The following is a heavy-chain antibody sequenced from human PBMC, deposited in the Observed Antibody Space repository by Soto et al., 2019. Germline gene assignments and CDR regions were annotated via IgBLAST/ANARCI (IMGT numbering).Heavy chain of an antibody. CDR3: ARELKAGGHLGLDG. V-gene: IGHV1-69*06. CDR2: VIPLFGTS. D-gene: IGHD3-16*01. CDR1: GGAFSTYA. J-gene: IGHJ6*02. Sequence: QVQLVQSGAEVKEPGSSVKVACQASGGAFSTYAISWVRQAPGQGLEWMGGVIPLFGTSNFLPKFQGRVSIASDRSTETVYMERSRLRFDDKAVYFCARELKAGGHLGLDGWGQGNKVIVSS.